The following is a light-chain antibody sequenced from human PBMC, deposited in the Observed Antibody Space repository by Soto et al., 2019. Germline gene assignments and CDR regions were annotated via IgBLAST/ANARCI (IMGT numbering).Light chain of an antibody. CDR3: SSNRSSRTVL. J-gene: IGLJ2*01. CDR1: SSDVGGYNY. CDR2: DVS. V-gene: IGLV2-14*01. Sequence: QSALTQPASVSGSPGQSITISCTGTSSDVGGYNYVSWYQQHPGKAPKLMIYDVSNRPSGVSNRFSGSKSGNTASLTIYGLHAEDEADYYYSSNRSSRTVLFGRRPKLTLL.